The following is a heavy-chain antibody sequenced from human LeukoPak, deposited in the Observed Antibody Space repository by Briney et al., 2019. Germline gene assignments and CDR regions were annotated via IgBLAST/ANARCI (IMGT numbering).Heavy chain of an antibody. J-gene: IGHJ5*02. D-gene: IGHD2-15*01. V-gene: IGHV3-73*01. CDR3: TRDIGSYNWFDP. CDR1: GFTFCGSA. CDR2: IDKKDKGYATAT. Sequence: GGSLTLSRAASGFTFCGSAIYWVRQSSGKGLEWVGQIDKKDKGYATATAYAASVKGRFTISRDDSINTAYLQMKSLKTEDTALYYCTRDIGSYNWFDPWGQGTLVTVSS.